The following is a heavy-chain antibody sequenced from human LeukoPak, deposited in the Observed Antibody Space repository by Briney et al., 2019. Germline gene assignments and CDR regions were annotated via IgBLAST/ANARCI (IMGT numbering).Heavy chain of an antibody. V-gene: IGHV4-39*07. D-gene: IGHD5-18*01. Sequence: SETLSLTCTVSGGSISSSSYYWGWIRQPPGKGLEWIGSIYHSGSTYYNPSLKSRVTISVDTSKNQFSLKLSSVTAADTAVYYCARVRDHLYSYGPFDYWGQGTLVTVSS. J-gene: IGHJ4*02. CDR1: GGSISSSSYY. CDR3: ARVRDHLYSYGPFDY. CDR2: IYHSGST.